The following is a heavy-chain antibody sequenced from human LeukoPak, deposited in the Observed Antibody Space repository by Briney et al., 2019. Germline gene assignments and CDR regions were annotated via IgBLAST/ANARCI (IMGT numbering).Heavy chain of an antibody. CDR1: GFTFRSYW. J-gene: IGHJ4*02. D-gene: IGHD3-10*01. V-gene: IGHV3-7*01. CDR2: IKQDGSEK. CDR3: AKDIGSYYDY. Sequence: PGGSLRLSCAASGFTFRSYWMSWVRQAPGKGLEWVANIKQDGSEKYYVDSVKGRFTISRDNAKNSLYLQMNSLRAEDTAVYYCAKDIGSYYDYWGQGILVTVSS.